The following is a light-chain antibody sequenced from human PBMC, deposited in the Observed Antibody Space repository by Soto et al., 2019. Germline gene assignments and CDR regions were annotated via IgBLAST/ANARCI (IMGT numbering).Light chain of an antibody. Sequence: EIVMTQSPATLSVSPGERATLSCRASQSVSSKLAWYQQKPGQGPRLLIYGASTRATGIPARFSGSGSGTEFTLTISSLQSEDFAVEYCQHYSTWLCTFGQGTKVEIK. J-gene: IGKJ1*01. CDR1: QSVSSK. CDR3: QHYSTWLCT. CDR2: GAS. V-gene: IGKV3-15*01.